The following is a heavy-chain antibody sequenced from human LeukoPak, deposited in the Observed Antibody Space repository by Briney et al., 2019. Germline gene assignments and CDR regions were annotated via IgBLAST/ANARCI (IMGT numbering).Heavy chain of an antibody. CDR3: ARGQEYYYDSSAYSKFDY. CDR2: IWYDGSNK. Sequence: PGRSLRLSCAASGXTFNNYGMHWVRQAPGKGLEWVAAIWYDGSNKYYADSVKGRFTISRDNSKNTLYLQMNSLRAEDTALYYCARGQEYYYDSSAYSKFDYWGQGTLVTVSS. D-gene: IGHD3-22*01. CDR1: GXTFNNYG. V-gene: IGHV3-33*01. J-gene: IGHJ4*02.